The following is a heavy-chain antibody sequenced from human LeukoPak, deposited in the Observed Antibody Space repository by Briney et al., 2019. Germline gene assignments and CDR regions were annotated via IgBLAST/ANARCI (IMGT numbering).Heavy chain of an antibody. CDR1: GFTFSSYA. CDR2: IWYDGSNK. J-gene: IGHJ4*02. V-gene: IGHV3-33*08. CDR3: VRLLGELPDY. D-gene: IGHD3-16*01. Sequence: GGSLRLSCAASGFTFSSYAMHWVRQAPGKGLEWVAVIWYDGSNKYYADSVKGRFTISRDNSKNTLYLQMNSLRAEDTAVYYCVRLLGELPDYWGQGTLVTVSS.